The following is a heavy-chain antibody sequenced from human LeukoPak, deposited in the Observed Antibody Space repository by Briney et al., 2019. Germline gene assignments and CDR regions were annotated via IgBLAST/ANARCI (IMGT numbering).Heavy chain of an antibody. CDR3: AKGSDYSDINGYLYDAFDV. J-gene: IGHJ3*01. Sequence: PGGSLRLSCAASGFIASTSVMGWVRQAPGKGLEWVTSITNSGGRTYYADSVEGRFTISRDNSKNTLYLQMHSLRGEDTALYYCAKGSDYSDINGYLYDAFDVWGQGTMVTVS. CDR1: GFIASTSV. CDR2: ITNSGGRT. D-gene: IGHD3-22*01. V-gene: IGHV3-23*01.